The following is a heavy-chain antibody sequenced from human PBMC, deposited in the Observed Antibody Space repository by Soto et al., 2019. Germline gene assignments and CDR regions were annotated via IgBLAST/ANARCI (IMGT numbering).Heavy chain of an antibody. CDR3: ARAEGTYSSSSEFDY. D-gene: IGHD3-16*02. Sequence: SETRSLSCNVSGGPISSFNYYWTWIRQPPGKGLEWVGHISYRGTTFYNPSLKSRATVSMDTSKSQFSLKLASVTAADTAVYYCARAEGTYSSSSEFDYWGQATLVT. J-gene: IGHJ4*02. V-gene: IGHV4-30-4*01. CDR1: GGPISSFNYY. CDR2: ISYRGTT.